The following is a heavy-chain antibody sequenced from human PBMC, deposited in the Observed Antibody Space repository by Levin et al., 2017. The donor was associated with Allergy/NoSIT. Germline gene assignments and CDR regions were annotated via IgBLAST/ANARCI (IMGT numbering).Heavy chain of an antibody. V-gene: IGHV3-20*04. J-gene: IGHJ6*03. CDR3: ARGRRFGELLSPFMDV. Sequence: GGSLRLSCAASGFTFDDYGMSWVRQAPGKGLEWVSGINWNGGSTGYADSVKGRFTISRDNAKNSLYLQMNSLRAEDTALYYCARGRRFGELLSPFMDVWGKGTTVTVSS. CDR2: INWNGGST. D-gene: IGHD3-10*01. CDR1: GFTFDDYG.